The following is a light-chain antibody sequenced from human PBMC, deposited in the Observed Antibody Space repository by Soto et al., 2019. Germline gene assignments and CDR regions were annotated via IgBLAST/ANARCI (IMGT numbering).Light chain of an antibody. Sequence: QSALTQPASVSGSPGQSITISCTGTRSDVGAYNFVSWYQQHPGKAPKLMIYGVTYRPSGVSNRFSGSKSGSTASLTISGVQAEDEADYYCSSYTSRSTRVFGTGTKLTVL. CDR2: GVT. V-gene: IGLV2-14*01. J-gene: IGLJ1*01. CDR3: SSYTSRSTRV. CDR1: RSDVGAYNF.